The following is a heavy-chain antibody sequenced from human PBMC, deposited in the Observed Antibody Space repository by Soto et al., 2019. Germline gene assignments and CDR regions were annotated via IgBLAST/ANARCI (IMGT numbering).Heavy chain of an antibody. CDR3: GRGGSDSPMAPGY. CDR2: INPDGSAT. Sequence: PXGSLILSCSASGFTFSSYWMHWVRQAPGKGLVWVSRINPDGSATNYADSVKGRFTISRDNAKNTLYLQMNSLRAEDTAVFYCGRGGSDSPMAPGYWGRGPLVTVLL. D-gene: IGHD5-18*01. V-gene: IGHV3-74*01. CDR1: GFTFSSYW. J-gene: IGHJ4*02.